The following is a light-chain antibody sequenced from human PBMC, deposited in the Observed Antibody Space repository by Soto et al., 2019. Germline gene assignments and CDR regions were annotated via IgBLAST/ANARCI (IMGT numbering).Light chain of an antibody. Sequence: EIVLTQSPGTLSLSPGERATLSCRASQSVSSSYLAWYQQKPGQAPRLLIYGVSSSATGIPDRFRGSGSGTDFTITISRLEPEDLAVYYGQQYGSSPFGKGTRLEIK. J-gene: IGKJ5*01. CDR1: QSVSSSY. CDR2: GVS. V-gene: IGKV3-20*01. CDR3: QQYGSSP.